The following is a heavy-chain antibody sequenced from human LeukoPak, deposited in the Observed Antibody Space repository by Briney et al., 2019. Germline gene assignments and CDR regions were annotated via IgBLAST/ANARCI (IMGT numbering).Heavy chain of an antibody. Sequence: GASVKVSCKASGYTYTRYDIHWVRQATGQGLEWMGWMNPNSGNTGYAQKFQGRVTMTRNTSISTAYMELSSLRSEGTAVYYCARRGSGWTYYYYYMDVWGKGTTVTVSS. CDR3: ARRGSGWTYYYYYMDV. CDR2: MNPNSGNT. V-gene: IGHV1-8*01. J-gene: IGHJ6*03. CDR1: GYTYTRYD. D-gene: IGHD6-19*01.